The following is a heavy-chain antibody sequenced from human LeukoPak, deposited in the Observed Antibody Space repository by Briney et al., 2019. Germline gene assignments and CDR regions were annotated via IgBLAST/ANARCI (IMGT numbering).Heavy chain of an antibody. CDR1: GYTFTSYY. J-gene: IGHJ6*03. V-gene: IGHV1-46*01. CDR2: INPSGGST. D-gene: IGHD2-15*01. Sequence: ASVKVSCKASGYTFTSYYMHWVRQAPGQGLEWMGIINPSGGSTSYAQKFQGRVTMTRDTSTSTVYMELSSLRSEDTAVYYCARDAPTLDYYYYYMDVWGKGTTVTVSS. CDR3: ARDAPTLDYYYYYMDV.